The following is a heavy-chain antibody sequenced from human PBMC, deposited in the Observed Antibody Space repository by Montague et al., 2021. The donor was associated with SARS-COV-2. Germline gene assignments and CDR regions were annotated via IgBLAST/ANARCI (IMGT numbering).Heavy chain of an antibody. J-gene: IGHJ4*02. CDR1: GFTFSTSG. CDR2: MSYGGTET. D-gene: IGHD3/OR15-3a*01. Sequence: SLRLYCAASGFTFSTSGMHWVRQTPDKGLEWVALMSYGGTETYYADSVKGRFTISRDNSKYTVYLQMDSLRVEDTAIYYCARDADRIKYGLFDYWGRGTRVTVSS. V-gene: IGHV3-33*01. CDR3: ARDADRIKYGLFDY.